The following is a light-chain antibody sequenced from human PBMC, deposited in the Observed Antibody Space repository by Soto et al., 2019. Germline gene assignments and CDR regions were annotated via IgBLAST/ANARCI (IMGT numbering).Light chain of an antibody. CDR2: TAG. CDR3: SAWDNSLNGYV. V-gene: IGLV1-44*01. CDR1: SSNIGSNT. J-gene: IGLJ1*01. Sequence: QSVLTQPLSVSASPGQRVTISCSGGSSNIGSNTVAWYQHLPGTAPPRLIFTAGQRPSGVPGRFSGAKSGTSASLAISGLQSEDEGDYYCSAWDNSLNGYVFGPGTKLTVL.